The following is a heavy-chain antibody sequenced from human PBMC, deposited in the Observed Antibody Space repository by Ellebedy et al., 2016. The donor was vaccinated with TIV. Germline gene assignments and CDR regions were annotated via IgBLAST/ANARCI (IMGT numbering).Heavy chain of an antibody. J-gene: IGHJ6*02. CDR3: ARDPSGGDTWIQLWGRGYYYYGMDV. CDR1: GFTFSSYA. Sequence: GGSLRLXXAASGFTFSSYAMHWVRQAPGKGLEWVAVISYDGSNKYYADSVKGRFTISRDNSKNTLYLQMNSLRAEDTAVYYCARDPSGGDTWIQLWGRGYYYYGMDVWGQGTTVTVSS. CDR2: ISYDGSNK. V-gene: IGHV3-30-3*01. D-gene: IGHD5-18*01.